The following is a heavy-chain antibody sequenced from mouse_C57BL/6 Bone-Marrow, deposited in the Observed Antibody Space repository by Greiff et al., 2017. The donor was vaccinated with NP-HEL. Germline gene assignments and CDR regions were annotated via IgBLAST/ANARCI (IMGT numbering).Heavy chain of an antibody. CDR1: GYTFTSYW. J-gene: IGHJ2*01. V-gene: IGHV1-59*01. CDR3: AREGDRNY. Sequence: QVQLQQPGAELVRPGTSVKLSCKASGYTFTSYWTHWVKQRPGQGLEWIGVIDPSDSYTNYNQKFKGKATLTVDTSSSTAYMQLSSLTSEDSAVYYCAREGDRNYWGQGTTLTVSS. D-gene: IGHD3-3*01. CDR2: IDPSDSYT.